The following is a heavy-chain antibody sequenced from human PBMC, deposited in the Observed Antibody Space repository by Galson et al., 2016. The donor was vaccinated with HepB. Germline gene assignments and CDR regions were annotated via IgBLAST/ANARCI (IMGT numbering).Heavy chain of an antibody. Sequence: ETLSLTCAVFGDSISSGNWWSWVRQAPGKGLEWIGEIYHSGSTNYNPSLKSRLTISIDKSKNEFSLRPSSVAAADTAIYYCARNYFGLGSSTFYYGLDVRGQGTTVTVSS. CDR1: GDSISSGNW. CDR3: ARNYFGLGSSTFYYGLDV. D-gene: IGHD3-10*01. J-gene: IGHJ6*02. CDR2: IYHSGST. V-gene: IGHV4-4*02.